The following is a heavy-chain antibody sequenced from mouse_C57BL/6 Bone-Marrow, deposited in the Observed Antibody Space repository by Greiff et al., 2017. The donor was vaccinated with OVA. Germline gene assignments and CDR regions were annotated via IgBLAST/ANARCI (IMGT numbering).Heavy chain of an antibody. Sequence: QVQLQQPGAELVKPGASVKLSCKASGYTFTSYWMHWVKQRPGQGLEWIGMIHPNSGSTNYNEKFKSKATLTVDKSSSTAYMQLSSLTSEDSAVYYCARHGYVPAWFAYWGQGTLVTVSA. D-gene: IGHD2-2*01. V-gene: IGHV1-64*01. J-gene: IGHJ3*01. CDR2: IHPNSGST. CDR1: GYTFTSYW. CDR3: ARHGYVPAWFAY.